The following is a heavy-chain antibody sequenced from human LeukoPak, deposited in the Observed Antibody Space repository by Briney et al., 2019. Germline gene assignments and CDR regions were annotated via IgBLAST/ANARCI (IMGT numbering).Heavy chain of an antibody. J-gene: IGHJ4*02. D-gene: IGHD5-18*01. CDR1: GFTFGPYT. V-gene: IGHV3-48*04. Sequence: GGSLRLSCAASGFTFGPYTMNWVRQAPGKGLEWVSYISSSSDTIYYADSVKGRFTISRDNAKNSLYLQMNSLRAEDTAVYYCAREAYVGYSSDYWGQGTLVTVSP. CDR2: ISSSSDTI. CDR3: AREAYVGYSSDY.